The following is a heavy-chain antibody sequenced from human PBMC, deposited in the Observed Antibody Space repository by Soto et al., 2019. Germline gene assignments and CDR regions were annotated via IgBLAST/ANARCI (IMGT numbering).Heavy chain of an antibody. Sequence: QVQLQQSGPGLMKPSQTLSLTCAISGDSVSSNSAAWNWIRQSPSRGLEWLGRTYYRSKWYNDYAVSVKSRITINPDTSKNQFSLQLNSVTPEDTAVYYCARGLGYCSSTSCYPWFDPWGQGTLVTVSS. CDR3: ARGLGYCSSTSCYPWFDP. J-gene: IGHJ5*02. CDR1: GDSVSSNSAA. CDR2: TYYRSKWYN. V-gene: IGHV6-1*01. D-gene: IGHD2-2*01.